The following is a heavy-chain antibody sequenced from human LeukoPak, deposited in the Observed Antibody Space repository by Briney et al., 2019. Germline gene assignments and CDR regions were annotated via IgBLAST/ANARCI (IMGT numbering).Heavy chain of an antibody. Sequence: SETLSLXCAVYGGSFSGYYWSWIRQPPGKGLEWIGEINHSGSTNYNPSLKSRVTISVDTSKNQFSLKLSSVTAADTAVYYCARFKRIRITMIVVAGETNAFDIWGQGTMVTVSS. CDR1: GGSFSGYY. CDR2: INHSGST. J-gene: IGHJ3*02. V-gene: IGHV4-34*01. CDR3: ARFKRIRITMIVVAGETNAFDI. D-gene: IGHD3-22*01.